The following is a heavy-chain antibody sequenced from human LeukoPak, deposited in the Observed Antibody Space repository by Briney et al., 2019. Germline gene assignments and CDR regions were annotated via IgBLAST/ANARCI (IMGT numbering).Heavy chain of an antibody. CDR3: ARDGLWFGESPYYYYMDV. V-gene: IGHV4-39*07. D-gene: IGHD3-10*01. J-gene: IGHJ6*03. Sequence: PSETLSLTCTVSGGSVSNGIYYWGWIRQPPGKGLEWIGSIHNVGSTYYNPSLKSRVTVSVDTSKNQFSLKLSSVTAADTAVYYCARDGLWFGESPYYYYMDVWGKGTTVTVSS. CDR1: GGSVSNGIYY. CDR2: IHNVGST.